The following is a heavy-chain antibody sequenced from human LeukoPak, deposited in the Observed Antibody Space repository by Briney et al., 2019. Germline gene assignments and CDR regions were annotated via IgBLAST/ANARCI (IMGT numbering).Heavy chain of an antibody. J-gene: IGHJ4*01. Sequence: RESLKLSCAASGFTFSSYAMSLFRQAASKVLAWVAAVSCSGGSTYYADSVKGRFTISRDNSNNTLSLQMTSLRAEDTAVYYCAKSGQTYYHDTSGYFGFPYYFDYWGHGTLVTASS. CDR3: AKSGQTYYHDTSGYFGFPYYFDY. V-gene: IGHV3-23*01. CDR1: GFTFSSYA. CDR2: VSCSGGST. D-gene: IGHD3-22*01.